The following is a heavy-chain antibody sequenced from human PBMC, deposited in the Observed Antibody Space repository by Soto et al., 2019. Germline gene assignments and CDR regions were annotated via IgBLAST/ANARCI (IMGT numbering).Heavy chain of an antibody. CDR1: GGSVSNNSYY. CDR2: VYYSGSA. V-gene: IGHV4-39*02. D-gene: IGHD3-10*01. Sequence: QLQLLESGPGLVKPSETLSLTCTVSGGSVSNNSYYWGWIRQPPGKRLEWIGSVYYSGSAYYNPSLKGRLTISVDTSINHFSLKLSSVTAADTAIYYCARRPLVRGIIPYYFDYWGQGTLVTVSS. CDR3: ARRPLVRGIIPYYFDY. J-gene: IGHJ4*02.